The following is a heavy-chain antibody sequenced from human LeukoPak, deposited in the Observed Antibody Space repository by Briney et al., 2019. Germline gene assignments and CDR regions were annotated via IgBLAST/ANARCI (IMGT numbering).Heavy chain of an antibody. Sequence: SETLSLTCTVSGESIRFSSYYWSWIRQPAGRGLEWIGRIYSSGSTTNYNPSVRSRVTISIDSSKNQFSLRLTSVTAADTGVYYCAQDFISRPGVTGGTDVWGQGITVTVSS. CDR1: GESIRFSSYY. V-gene: IGHV4-61*02. CDR2: IYSSGST. D-gene: IGHD3-10*01. CDR3: AQDFISRPGVTGGTDV. J-gene: IGHJ6*02.